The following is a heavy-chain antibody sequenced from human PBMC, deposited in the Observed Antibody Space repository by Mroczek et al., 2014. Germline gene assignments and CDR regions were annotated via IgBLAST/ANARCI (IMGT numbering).Heavy chain of an antibody. CDR3: ARVPYYYGSGWGLGVDY. Sequence: QVQLVQSGAEVKKPGASVKVSCKASGYTFTGYYMHWVRQAPGQGLEWMGWINPNSGGTNYAQKFQGRVTMTRDTSISTAYMELSRLRSDDTAVYYCARVPYYYGSGWGLGVDYWGQGTLVTVSS. CDR1: GYTFTGYY. J-gene: IGHJ4*02. CDR2: INPNSGGT. D-gene: IGHD3-10*01. V-gene: IGHV1-2*02.